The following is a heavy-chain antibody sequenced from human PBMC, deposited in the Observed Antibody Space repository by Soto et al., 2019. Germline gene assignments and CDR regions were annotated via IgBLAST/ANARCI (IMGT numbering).Heavy chain of an antibody. CDR2: IYPGDSDT. D-gene: IGHD3-3*01. J-gene: IGHJ5*02. Sequence: GVSLNISCKGSGYIFTSYWIGWVRQMPEKVLQWMWIIYPGDSDTKYSPSFQGQVTISAEKSISTAYLQWSSLKASDTAMYYCARGGRRCLEWLPPRQPWFEPWGQGTLVTVS. V-gene: IGHV5-51*01. CDR3: ARGGRRCLEWLPPRQPWFEP. CDR1: GYIFTSYW.